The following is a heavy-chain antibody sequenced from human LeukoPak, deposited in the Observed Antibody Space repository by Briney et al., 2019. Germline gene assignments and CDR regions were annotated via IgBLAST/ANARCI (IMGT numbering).Heavy chain of an antibody. D-gene: IGHD5-24*01. CDR3: ARGGGGAGWLQLTDDY. CDR1: GYTFTSYD. J-gene: IGHJ4*02. Sequence: GASVKVSCKASGYTFTSYDINWVRQATGQGLEWMGWMNPNSGNTGYAQKFQGRVTMTRNTSISTAYMELSSLSSEDTAVYYCARGGGGAGWLQLTDDYWGQGTLVTVSS. V-gene: IGHV1-8*01. CDR2: MNPNSGNT.